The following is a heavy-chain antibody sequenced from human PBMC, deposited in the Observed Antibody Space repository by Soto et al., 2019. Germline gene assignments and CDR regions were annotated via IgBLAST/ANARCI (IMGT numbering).Heavy chain of an antibody. Sequence: QAQLVQSGAEVKKPGASVKVSCKASGYTFYSHSISWVRQAPGQGLEWMGRINGVYGNTQYAQKFRGRVTMTTDTSTTTVYIELTNLRSDDTAVYYCARCIQGDYYYGMDVWGQGTTVTVSS. J-gene: IGHJ6*02. CDR2: INGVYGNT. D-gene: IGHD5-18*01. CDR1: GYTFYSHS. CDR3: ARCIQGDYYYGMDV. V-gene: IGHV1-18*01.